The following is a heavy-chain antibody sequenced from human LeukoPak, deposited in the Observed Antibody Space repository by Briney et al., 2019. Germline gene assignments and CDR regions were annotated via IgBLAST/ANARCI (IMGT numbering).Heavy chain of an antibody. D-gene: IGHD3-22*01. CDR2: INLSGGST. J-gene: IGHJ4*02. V-gene: IGHV1-46*01. CDR1: GFTFINYY. Sequence: ASVKVSCKASGFTFINYYMHWVRQAPGQGLEWLGIINLSGGSTHYPQKFQDRVTMTRDTSTSTAYMELRSLRSDDTAVYYCARAGYYDSSGYSFFDYWGQGTLVTVSS. CDR3: ARAGYYDSSGYSFFDY.